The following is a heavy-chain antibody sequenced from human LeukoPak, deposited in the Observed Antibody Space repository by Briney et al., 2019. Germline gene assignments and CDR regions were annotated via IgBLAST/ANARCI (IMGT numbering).Heavy chain of an antibody. D-gene: IGHD2-21*02. Sequence: ASVKISCKASGGTFSSYAISWVRQAPGQGLEWMGRIIPILGIANYAQKFQGRVTITADKSTSTAYMELSSLRSEDTAVYYCAYTRGAVVTKSWGQGTLVTVSS. CDR3: AYTRGAVVTKS. CDR2: IIPILGIA. V-gene: IGHV1-69*04. J-gene: IGHJ4*02. CDR1: GGTFSSYA.